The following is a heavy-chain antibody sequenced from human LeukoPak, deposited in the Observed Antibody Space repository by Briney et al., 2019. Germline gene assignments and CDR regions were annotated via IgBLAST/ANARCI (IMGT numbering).Heavy chain of an antibody. V-gene: IGHV3-53*01. CDR1: GFVFSTYA. CDR3: TRDSTTFRFGY. CDR2: IYGGDVT. Sequence: GGSLRLSCAASGFVFSTYAMRWVRQAPGKGPEWVSIIYGGDVTYYVDSVKGRFTISRDNSKNMLYLQMNSLRVEDTAVYYCTRDSTTFRFGYWGQGTLVTVSS. J-gene: IGHJ4*02. D-gene: IGHD1-26*01.